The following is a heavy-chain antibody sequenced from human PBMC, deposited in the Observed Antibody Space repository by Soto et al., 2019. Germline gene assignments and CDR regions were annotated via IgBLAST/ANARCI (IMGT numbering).Heavy chain of an antibody. V-gene: IGHV4-30-4*01. J-gene: IGHJ3*02. D-gene: IGHD5-18*01. Sequence: QVQLQESGPGLVKPSQTLSLTCTVSGGSISSGDYYWSWIRQPPGQGLEWIGYVYYSGSTSYNPSRKGGFTISVSTSKIHFSLKLRSLTAADTAVYYCARAPPLKYTYGFRGAFDSGGQGTMVTVSS. CDR2: VYYSGST. CDR1: GGSISSGDYY. CDR3: ARAPPLKYTYGFRGAFDS.